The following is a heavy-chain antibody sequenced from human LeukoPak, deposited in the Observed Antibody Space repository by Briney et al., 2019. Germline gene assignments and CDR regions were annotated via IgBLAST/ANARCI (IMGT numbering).Heavy chain of an antibody. J-gene: IGHJ4*02. CDR3: ARLAISATSDH. D-gene: IGHD3-3*02. Sequence: GASVKVSCKASGYTSTAYYMHWVRQAPGQGLEWMGWVNPNNGGTSFSQKFQGRVTMTRDTSINTAYMELSRLTSDDTAVYYCARLAISATSDHWGQGTLVTVSS. CDR2: VNPNNGGT. V-gene: IGHV1-2*02. CDR1: GYTSTAYY.